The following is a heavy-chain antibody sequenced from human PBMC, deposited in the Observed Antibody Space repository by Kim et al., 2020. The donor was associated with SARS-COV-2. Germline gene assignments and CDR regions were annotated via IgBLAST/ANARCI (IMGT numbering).Heavy chain of an antibody. D-gene: IGHD3-22*01. CDR1: GFTFGDSA. Sequence: GGSLRLSCSASGFTFGDSAMSWVRQAPGKGLEWVGFIRSKAYGATTEDAASVRGRFTISRDDPKSIAYLQMNSLKTEDTAVYYCSRVSHRHSSADWGQGTLVTVSS. J-gene: IGHJ4*02. CDR2: IRSKAYGATT. V-gene: IGHV3-49*04. CDR3: SRVSHRHSSAD.